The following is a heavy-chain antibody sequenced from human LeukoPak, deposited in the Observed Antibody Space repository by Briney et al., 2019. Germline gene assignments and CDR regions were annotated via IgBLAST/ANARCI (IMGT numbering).Heavy chain of an antibody. CDR3: TTDKLERRNFDY. V-gene: IGHV3-15*01. CDR2: IKSKTDGGTT. J-gene: IGHJ4*02. Sequence: GGSLRLSCAASGFTFSNAWMSWVRQAPGKGLEWVGRIKSKTDGGTTDYAAPVKGGFTISRDDSKNTLYLQMNSLKTEDTAVYYCTTDKLERRNFDYWGQGTLVTVSS. CDR1: GFTFSNAW. D-gene: IGHD1-1*01.